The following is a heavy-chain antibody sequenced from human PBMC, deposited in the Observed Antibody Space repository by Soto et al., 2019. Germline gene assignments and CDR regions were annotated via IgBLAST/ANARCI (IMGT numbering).Heavy chain of an antibody. CDR2: IYYSGST. CDR1: GGSISSNSYF. D-gene: IGHD6-13*01. J-gene: IGHJ5*02. V-gene: IGHV4-61*05. CDR3: ARAKAPLYSSSWYWFDP. Sequence: SETLSLTCTVSGGSISSNSYFWGWIRQPPGKGLEWIGYIYYSGSTNYNPSLKSRVTISVDTSKNQFSLKLSSVTAADTAVYYCARAKAPLYSSSWYWFDPWGQGTLVTVSS.